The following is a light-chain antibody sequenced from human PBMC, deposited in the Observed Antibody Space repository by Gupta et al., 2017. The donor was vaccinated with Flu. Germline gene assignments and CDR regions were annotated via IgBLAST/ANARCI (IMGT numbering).Light chain of an antibody. Sequence: AIRMTQSPSSFSASTGDRVTITCRASQGIRNYLAWYQQKPGKAPKLLIYAASTLQSGVPSRFSGSGTGTDYTLTVSCLQSEDFATYYCQQYYSYPPTCGQGTKVQI. V-gene: IGKV1-8*01. J-gene: IGKJ1*01. CDR1: QGIRNY. CDR3: QQYYSYPPT. CDR2: AAS.